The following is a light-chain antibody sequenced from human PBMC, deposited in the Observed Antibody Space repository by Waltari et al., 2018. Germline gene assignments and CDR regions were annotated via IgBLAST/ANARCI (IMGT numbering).Light chain of an antibody. Sequence: DIVMTQSPDSLAVSLGERATINCKSSQSILYRSNNENYLAWYQQKPGQPPKLLIYWASTRESGVPDRFSGGGSVTDFTLTISSLQAEDVAIYYCQQYYTTPLTFGGGTKVEIK. CDR3: QQYYTTPLT. CDR2: WAS. V-gene: IGKV4-1*01. CDR1: QSILYRSNNENY. J-gene: IGKJ4*01.